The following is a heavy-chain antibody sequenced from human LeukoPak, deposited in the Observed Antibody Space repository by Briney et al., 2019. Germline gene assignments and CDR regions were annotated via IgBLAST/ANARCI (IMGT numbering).Heavy chain of an antibody. CDR2: ISSSSSTI. CDR1: GFTFSSYS. V-gene: IGHV3-48*02. CDR3: ARATGWVDPFDY. Sequence: GGSLRLSCAASGFTFSSYSMNWVRQAPGKGLEWVSYISSSSSTIYYAASVRGRFTISRDNSKSTLYLQMNSLRDEDTAIYYCARATGWVDPFDYWGQGSLVTVSS. D-gene: IGHD2-15*01. J-gene: IGHJ4*02.